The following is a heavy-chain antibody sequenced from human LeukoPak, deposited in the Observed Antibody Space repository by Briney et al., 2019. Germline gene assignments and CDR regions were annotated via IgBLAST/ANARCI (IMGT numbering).Heavy chain of an antibody. CDR3: AKDIRWLVRGYFDY. J-gene: IGHJ4*02. CDR2: ISWNSGSI. V-gene: IGHV3-9*01. D-gene: IGHD6-19*01. CDR1: GFTFDDYA. Sequence: GRSLRLSCAASGFTFDDYAMHWVRQAPGKGLEWVSGISWNSGSIGYADSVKGRFTISRDNAKNSLYLQMNSLRAEDTALYYCAKDIRWLVRGYFDYWGQGTLVTVSS.